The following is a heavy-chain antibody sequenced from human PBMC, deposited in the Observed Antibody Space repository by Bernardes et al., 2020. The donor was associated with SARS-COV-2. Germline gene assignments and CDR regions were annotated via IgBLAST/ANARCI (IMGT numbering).Heavy chain of an antibody. CDR1: GNPFTRFC. V-gene: IGHV1-18*01. D-gene: IGHD5-18*01. CDR2: VLAYYGTT. Sequence: VPVPWHASGNPFTRFCLSWVHLAPGRWREGVGWVLAYYGTTDYARKFQVRVTMITDTSTSTANMELRGLRSDDAAVYFCATGVDYSYGLGWFDRWGQGTLGIVSS. J-gene: IGHJ5*02. CDR3: ATGVDYSYGLGWFDR.